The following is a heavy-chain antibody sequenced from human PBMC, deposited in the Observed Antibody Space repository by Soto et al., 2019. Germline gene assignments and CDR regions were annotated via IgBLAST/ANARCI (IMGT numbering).Heavy chain of an antibody. V-gene: IGHV4-59*01. D-gene: IGHD3-9*01. CDR2: IYYSGST. CDR3: ARDLDDILTGYNYGMDV. CDR1: GGSISSYY. J-gene: IGHJ6*02. Sequence: NPSETLSLTCTVSGGSISSYYWSWIRQPPGKGLEWIGYIYYSGSTNYNPSLKSRVTISVDTSKNQFSLKLSSVTAADTAVYYCARDLDDILTGYNYGMDVWGQGTTVTVSS.